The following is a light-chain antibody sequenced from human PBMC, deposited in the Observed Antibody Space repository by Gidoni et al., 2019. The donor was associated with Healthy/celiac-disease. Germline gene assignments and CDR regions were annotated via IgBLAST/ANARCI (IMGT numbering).Light chain of an antibody. V-gene: IGLV2-14*01. CDR2: EVS. Sequence: QSALTQPASVSGSPGQSITISCTGTSSDVGGYNYVPWYQQHPVKAPKLMIYEVSNRPSGVSNRFSGSKSGNTASLTISGLQAEDEADYYCSSYTSSSTLEFGGGTKLTVL. J-gene: IGLJ3*02. CDR3: SSYTSSSTLE. CDR1: SSDVGGYNY.